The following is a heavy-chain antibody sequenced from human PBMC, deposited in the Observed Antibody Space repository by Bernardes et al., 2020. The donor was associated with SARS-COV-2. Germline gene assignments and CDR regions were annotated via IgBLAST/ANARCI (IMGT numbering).Heavy chain of an antibody. Sequence: TLSLTCTVSGGSISSRSYHWTWHRQPAGKGLEWIWRTNTSGSTNYISPLKSRVTISVDTSKNQFSLRLSSVTAADTGVYYCARARPTYYYDSSGYYFDYWGQGTLVTVSS. CDR2: TNTSGST. D-gene: IGHD3-22*01. J-gene: IGHJ4*02. CDR3: ARARPTYYYDSSGYYFDY. CDR1: GGSISSRSYH. V-gene: IGHV4-61*02.